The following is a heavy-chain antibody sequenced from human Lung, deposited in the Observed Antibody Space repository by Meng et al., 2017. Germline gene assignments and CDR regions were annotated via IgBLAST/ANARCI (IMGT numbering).Heavy chain of an antibody. J-gene: IGHJ4*02. V-gene: IGHV4-34*01. D-gene: IGHD4-11*01. CDR2: INHSGST. CDR1: GGSFSDYY. CDR3: ARGPTTMAHDFDY. Sequence: QVHLQQCGAGLLKPSETLSRTCVVSGGSFSDYYWSWIRQPPGKGLEWIGEINHSGSTNYNPSLESRATISVDTSQNNLSLKLSSVTAADSAVYYCARGPTTMAHDFDYWGQGTLVTVSS.